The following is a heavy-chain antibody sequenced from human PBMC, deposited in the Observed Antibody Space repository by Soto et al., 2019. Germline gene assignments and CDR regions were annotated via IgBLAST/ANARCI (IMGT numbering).Heavy chain of an antibody. J-gene: IGHJ3*02. V-gene: IGHV3-7*05. CDR1: GFAFGSYW. Sequence: EVQLVESGGTLVQPGGSLRLSCEGSGFAFGSYWMTWVRQAPGKGLEWVANIRGDGSKKSYLDSVSGRFTIFRDNAENSLYLPMNSLRDEDTALYYCARDVSPGSSSMYLDAFDIWGQGTMVTVSS. CDR2: IRGDGSKK. D-gene: IGHD6-13*01. CDR3: ARDVSPGSSSMYLDAFDI.